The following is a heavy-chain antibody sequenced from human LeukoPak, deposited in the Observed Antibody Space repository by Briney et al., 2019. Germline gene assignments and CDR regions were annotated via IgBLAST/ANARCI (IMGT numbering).Heavy chain of an antibody. CDR2: ISAYNGNT. CDR3: ARDLRDYYDSSGYPNWFDP. CDR1: GYTFTRYG. V-gene: IGHV1-18*01. Sequence: ASVKVSCKASGYTFTRYGISWVRQAPGQGLEWMGWISAYNGNTNYAQKLQGRVTMTTDTSTSTAYMELRSLRSDDTAVYYCARDLRDYYDSSGYPNWFDPWGQGTLVTVSS. D-gene: IGHD3-22*01. J-gene: IGHJ5*02.